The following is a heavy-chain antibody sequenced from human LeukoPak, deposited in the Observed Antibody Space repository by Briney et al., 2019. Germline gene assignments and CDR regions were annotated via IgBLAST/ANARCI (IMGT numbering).Heavy chain of an antibody. V-gene: IGHV4-39*01. CDR2: IYYSGST. CDR1: GGSIGSSSYY. J-gene: IGHJ4*02. D-gene: IGHD3-10*01. CDR3: ARRLYGSGSYYFAY. Sequence: PSETLSLTCTVSGGSIGSSSYYWGWIRQPPGKGLEWIGSIYYSGSTYYNPSLKSRVTISVDTSKNQFSLKLSSVTAADTAVYYCARRLYGSGSYYFAYWGQGTLVTVSS.